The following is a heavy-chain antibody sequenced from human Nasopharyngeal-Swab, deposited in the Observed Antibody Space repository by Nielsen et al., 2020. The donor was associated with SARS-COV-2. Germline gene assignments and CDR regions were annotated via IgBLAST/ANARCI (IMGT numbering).Heavy chain of an antibody. V-gene: IGHV1-18*01. CDR3: ARDSGGSAILYGMDV. D-gene: IGHD2-2*02. CDR2: INPYNGNT. CDR1: GYTFTNYA. J-gene: IGHJ6*02. Sequence: ASVKVSCKAFGYTFTNYAISWVRQAPGQGLEWMGWINPYNGNTNYAQNLLGRVTMTTDTSTGTTYMELTSLRSDDTAVYYCARDSGGSAILYGMDVWGQGTTVTVSS.